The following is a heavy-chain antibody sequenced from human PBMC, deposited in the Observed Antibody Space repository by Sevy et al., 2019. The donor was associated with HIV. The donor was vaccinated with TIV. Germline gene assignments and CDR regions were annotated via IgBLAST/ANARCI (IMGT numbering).Heavy chain of an antibody. J-gene: IGHJ3*02. CDR3: AKLGLVVITKGAFDI. D-gene: IGHD3-22*01. Sequence: GGSLRLSCAASGFTFSSYAMSWVRQAPGKGLEWVSAISGSGGSTYYADSVKRRFTISRDNSKNTLYLQMNSLRAEDTAVYYCAKLGLVVITKGAFDIWGQGTMVTVSS. CDR2: ISGSGGST. V-gene: IGHV3-23*01. CDR1: GFTFSSYA.